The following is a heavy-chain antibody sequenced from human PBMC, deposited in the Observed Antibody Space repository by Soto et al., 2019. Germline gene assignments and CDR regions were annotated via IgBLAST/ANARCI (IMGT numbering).Heavy chain of an antibody. Sequence: SETLSLTCTVSGGSVSSDSYFWTWIRQPPGKGLEWIGYIYYSGGTSYNPSLKSRVTISVNTSKNQFSLKLSSVTAADTAVYYCATDSSGNYFDYWGQGTLVTVSS. CDR2: IYYSGGT. V-gene: IGHV4-61*01. CDR1: GGSVSSDSYF. CDR3: ATDSSGNYFDY. J-gene: IGHJ4*02. D-gene: IGHD1-26*01.